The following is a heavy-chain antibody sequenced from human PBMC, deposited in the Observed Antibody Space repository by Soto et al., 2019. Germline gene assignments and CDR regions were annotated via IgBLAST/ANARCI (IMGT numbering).Heavy chain of an antibody. V-gene: IGHV1-69*05. CDR3: STDKYRLQLGGHYYYILVV. J-gene: IGHJ6*02. D-gene: IGHD1-1*01. CDR1: GGTFSTSA. Sequence: QVQLVQSGAEVKKPGSSVKVSCKASGGTFSTSAISWVRQAPGTGLEWVGGIMPVFPTPHYAQNFPCRVTITTDEPTTTAYLELPSLTADDTAVYYCSTDKYRLQLGGHYYYILVVSGQGPGITFSS. CDR2: IMPVFPTP.